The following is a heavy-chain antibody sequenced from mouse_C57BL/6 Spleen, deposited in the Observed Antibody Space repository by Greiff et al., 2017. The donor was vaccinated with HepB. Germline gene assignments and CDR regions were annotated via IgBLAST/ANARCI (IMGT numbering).Heavy chain of an antibody. V-gene: IGHV1-76*01. J-gene: IGHJ2*01. D-gene: IGHD4-1*01. CDR2: IYPGSGNT. Sequence: VKLVESGAELVRPGASVKLSCKASGYTFTDYYINWVKQRPGQGLEWIARIYPGSGNTYYNEKFKGKATLTAEKSSSTAYMQLSSLTSEDSAVYFCARKGTGTGYFDYWGQGTTLTVSS. CDR3: ARKGTGTGYFDY. CDR1: GYTFTDYY.